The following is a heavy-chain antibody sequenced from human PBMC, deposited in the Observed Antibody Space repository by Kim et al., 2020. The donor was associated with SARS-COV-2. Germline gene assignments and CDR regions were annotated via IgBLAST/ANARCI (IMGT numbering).Heavy chain of an antibody. J-gene: IGHJ4*02. CDR3: AIVASKLRFLNLEY. CDR2: ISGIGPNT. D-gene: IGHD3-3*01. Sequence: GGSLRLSCAASGFTFSNYDMTWVRQAPGKGLEWVSYISGIGPNTYYADSVKGRFTISRDNSKNTLYLQLNSLRAEDTAVYYCAIVASKLRFLNLEYWGKGTMAAVPT. CDR1: GFTFSNYD. V-gene: IGHV3-23*01.